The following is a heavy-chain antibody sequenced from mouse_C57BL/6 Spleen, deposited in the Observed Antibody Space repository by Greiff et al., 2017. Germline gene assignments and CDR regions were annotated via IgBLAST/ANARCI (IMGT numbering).Heavy chain of an antibody. Sequence: EVKLQESGPGLVKPSQSLSLTCSVTGYSITSGYYWNWIRQFPGNKLEWMGYISYDGSNNYNPSLKNRISITRDTSKNQFFMKLNSVTTEDTATYYCARGNSSYYYGSTFDYWGQCTTLTVSS. CDR1: GYSITSGYY. V-gene: IGHV3-6*01. CDR2: ISYDGSN. CDR3: ARGNSSYYYGSTFDY. J-gene: IGHJ2*01. D-gene: IGHD1-1*01.